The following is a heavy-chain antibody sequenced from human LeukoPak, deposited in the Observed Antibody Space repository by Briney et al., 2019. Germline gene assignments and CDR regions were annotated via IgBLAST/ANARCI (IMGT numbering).Heavy chain of an antibody. D-gene: IGHD2-2*01. J-gene: IGHJ4*02. Sequence: GGSLRLSCAASGFTFSSYAMSWVRQAPGKGLEWVSAISGSGGSTYYADSVKGRFTISRDNSKNTLYLQMNSLRAEDTAVYYCAKDRDIVVVPAAIVISYFDYWGQGTLVTVSP. CDR1: GFTFSSYA. V-gene: IGHV3-23*01. CDR3: AKDRDIVVVPAAIVISYFDY. CDR2: ISGSGGST.